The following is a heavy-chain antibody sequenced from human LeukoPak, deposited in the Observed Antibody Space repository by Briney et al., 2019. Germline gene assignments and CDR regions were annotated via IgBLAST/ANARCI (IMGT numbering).Heavy chain of an antibody. V-gene: IGHV1-69*04. D-gene: IGHD6-19*01. CDR2: IIPILGIA. Sequence: SVKVSCKASGGTFSSYAISWVRQAPGQGLEWMGRIIPILGIANYAQKFQGRVTITADESTSTAYMELSSLRSEDTAVYYCARVRYSSGWYYYYGMDVWGQGTTVTVSS. J-gene: IGHJ6*02. CDR1: GGTFSSYA. CDR3: ARVRYSSGWYYYYGMDV.